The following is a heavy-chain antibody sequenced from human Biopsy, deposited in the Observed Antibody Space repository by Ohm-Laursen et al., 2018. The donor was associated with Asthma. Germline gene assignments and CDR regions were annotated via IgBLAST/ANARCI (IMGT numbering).Heavy chain of an antibody. V-gene: IGHV4-34*01. J-gene: IGHJ6*02. CDR1: PGSFSGFF. Sequence: SETLSLTWYVYPGSFSGFFWTWIRQSPGKGLEWIGETNERGDTNNNPSLKSRVIISIDTYWNRVSLKLTSVTAADTAVYYCARGPELDVWGQGTTVTVSS. CDR2: TNERGDT. CDR3: ARGPELDV.